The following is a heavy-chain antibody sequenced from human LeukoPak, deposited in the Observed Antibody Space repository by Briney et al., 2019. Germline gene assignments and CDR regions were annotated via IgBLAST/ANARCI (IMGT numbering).Heavy chain of an antibody. Sequence: SETLSLTCSVSGDSIAATSYYWAWIRQPPGKGQEWIGSIYYGGNINYDPSLQSRVTISIDTSKNQFSLSLTSVTAADTAVYFCARQIRYTYDPNWFHPWGQGTLVTVSS. CDR2: IYYGGNI. J-gene: IGHJ5*02. D-gene: IGHD5-12*01. V-gene: IGHV4-39*01. CDR3: ARQIRYTYDPNWFHP. CDR1: GDSIAATSYY.